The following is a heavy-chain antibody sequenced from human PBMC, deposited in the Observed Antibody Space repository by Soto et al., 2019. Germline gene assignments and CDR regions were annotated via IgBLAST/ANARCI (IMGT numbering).Heavy chain of an antibody. D-gene: IGHD6-6*01. J-gene: IGHJ6*02. CDR1: GGTFSSYA. CDR3: ARTSRRRATFYGMDV. V-gene: IGHV1-69*13. CDR2: IIPILGTA. Sequence: ASVKVSCKASGGTFSSYAISWVRQAPGQGLEWVGGIIPILGTANYAQKFQGRVTITADESTSTAYMELSSLRSEDTAVYYCARTSRRRATFYGMDVWGQGTTVTVSS.